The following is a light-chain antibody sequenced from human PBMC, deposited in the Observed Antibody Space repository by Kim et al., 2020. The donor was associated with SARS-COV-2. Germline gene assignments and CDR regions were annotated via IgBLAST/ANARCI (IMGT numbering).Light chain of an antibody. Sequence: GQSITISCTGTSSDIGGYNFVSWYQQHPGKAPKLVIYDVYNRPSGVSNRFSGSKSANTASLTISGLQAEDEADYYCTSSTSSTTWVFGGGTKVTVL. CDR1: SSDIGGYNF. CDR3: TSSTSSTTWV. V-gene: IGLV2-14*03. J-gene: IGLJ3*02. CDR2: DVY.